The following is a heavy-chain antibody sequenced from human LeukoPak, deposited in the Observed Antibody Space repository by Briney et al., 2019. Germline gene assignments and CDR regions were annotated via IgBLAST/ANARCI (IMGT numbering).Heavy chain of an antibody. CDR3: ARFGSRIGTGASFGFDY. CDR1: GDSITSTSYY. D-gene: IGHD1-14*01. V-gene: IGHV4-39*07. Sequence: SETLSLTCSVSGDSITSTSYYWGWIRQPPGKGLEWIGSIFYGGSTYYNPSLESRVTVSIATSKSQFSLNLRSVTAADTAVYYCARFGSRIGTGASFGFDYWGQGTLVLVSS. J-gene: IGHJ4*02. CDR2: IFYGGST.